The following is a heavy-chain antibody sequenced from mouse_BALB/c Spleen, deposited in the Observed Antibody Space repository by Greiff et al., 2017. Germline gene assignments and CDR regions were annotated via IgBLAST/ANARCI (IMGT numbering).Heavy chain of an antibody. D-gene: IGHD6-5*01. V-gene: IGHV1S26*01. CDR1: GYTFTSYT. Sequence: QVQLQQSGAELVRPGASVKMSCKASGYTFTSYTMHWVKQRPGQGLEWIGYINPSSGYTNYNQKFKDKATLTADKSSSTAYMQLSSLTSEDSAVYYCAKVKDYAYYYAMDYWGQGTSVTVSS. CDR3: AKVKDYAYYYAMDY. CDR2: INPSSGYT. J-gene: IGHJ4*01.